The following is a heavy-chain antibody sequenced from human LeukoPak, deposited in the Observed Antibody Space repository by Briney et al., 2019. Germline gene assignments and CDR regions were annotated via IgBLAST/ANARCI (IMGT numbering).Heavy chain of an antibody. J-gene: IGHJ4*02. CDR2: VSGSGTNS. Sequence: PGGSLRLSCAASGFTFSAFAINWVRQAPGKALEWVSAVSGSGTNSYYADSVKGRFTISRDNAKNTLYLQMNSLRAEDTAVYYCATPLGSGWFGPSDSWGQGTLVTVSS. D-gene: IGHD6-19*01. CDR1: GFTFSAFA. V-gene: IGHV3-23*01. CDR3: ATPLGSGWFGPSDS.